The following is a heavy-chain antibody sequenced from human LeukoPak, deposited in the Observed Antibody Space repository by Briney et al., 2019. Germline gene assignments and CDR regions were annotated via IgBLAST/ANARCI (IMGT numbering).Heavy chain of an antibody. J-gene: IGHJ4*02. CDR2: IVGSNGKT. CDR1: GFAFSTYT. CDR3: AKDYRPDGYNDLDY. V-gene: IGHV3-23*01. Sequence: GGSLRLSCAASGFAFSTYTMHWVRQAPGKGLDWVSGIVGSNGKTYYADSVKGRFTISRDNSKNTLYLQMNSLRAEDTAVYFCAKDYRPDGYNDLDYWGQGTQVTVSS. D-gene: IGHD5-24*01.